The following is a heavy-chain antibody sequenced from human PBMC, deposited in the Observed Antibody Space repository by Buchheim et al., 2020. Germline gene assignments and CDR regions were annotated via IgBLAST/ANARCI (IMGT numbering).Heavy chain of an antibody. Sequence: EVQLVQSGAEVKKAGESLRISCETSGYSFNNYWIGWLRQLPGKGPEWMGLIYPSDSDARYSLSFEGQIVMTVDKSIKTSYPHLSALKASDSAMYYCARSWVPGRFDSWGQGTL. J-gene: IGHJ4*02. CDR1: GYSFNNYW. CDR3: ARSWVPGRFDS. CDR2: IYPSDSDA. V-gene: IGHV5-51*01. D-gene: IGHD6-13*01.